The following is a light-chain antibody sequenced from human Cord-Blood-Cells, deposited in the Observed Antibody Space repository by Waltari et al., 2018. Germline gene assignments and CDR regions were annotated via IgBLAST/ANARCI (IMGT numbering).Light chain of an antibody. CDR1: SSDVGGYNY. CDR2: EVS. Sequence: QSALTQPASVSGSPGQSITISCTGTSSDVGGYNYVSWYQQHPGKAPKLLIYEVSNRPAGVSNRYSAANSGNTASLTISGLQAEDEADYYCSSYTSSSTVVFGGGTKLTVL. CDR3: SSYTSSSTVV. J-gene: IGLJ2*01. V-gene: IGLV2-14*01.